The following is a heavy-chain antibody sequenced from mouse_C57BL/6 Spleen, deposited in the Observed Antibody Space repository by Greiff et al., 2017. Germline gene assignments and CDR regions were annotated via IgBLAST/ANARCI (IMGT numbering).Heavy chain of an antibody. CDR2: IHPNSGST. Sequence: QVQLQQPGAELVKPGASVKLSCKASGYTFTSYWMHWVKQRPGQGLEWIGMIHPNSGSTNYNEKFKSKATLTVDKSSSTAYMQLSSLTSEDAAVYYCARGDGYDGDWYFDVWGTGTTVTVSS. V-gene: IGHV1-64*01. CDR3: ARGDGYDGDWYFDV. D-gene: IGHD2-2*01. CDR1: GYTFTSYW. J-gene: IGHJ1*03.